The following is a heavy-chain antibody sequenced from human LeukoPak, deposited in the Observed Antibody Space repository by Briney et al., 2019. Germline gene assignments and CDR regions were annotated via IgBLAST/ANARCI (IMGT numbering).Heavy chain of an antibody. CDR1: GFTFSSYG. CDR2: IRYDGSNK. J-gene: IGHJ4*02. V-gene: IGHV3-30*02. CDR3: AKDTGGYPYYFDY. Sequence: PGGSLRLSCAASGFTFSSYGMHWVRQAPGKGLEWVAFIRYDGSNKYYADSVKGRFTISRDNSKNTLYLQMNSLRAEDTAVYYCAKDTGGYPYYFDYWGQGTLVTASS. D-gene: IGHD3-10*01.